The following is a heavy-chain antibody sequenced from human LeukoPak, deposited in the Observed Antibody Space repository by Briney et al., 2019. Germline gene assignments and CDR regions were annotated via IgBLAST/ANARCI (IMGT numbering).Heavy chain of an antibody. V-gene: IGHV1-46*01. CDR2: INPSGGST. CDR3: ARDLTSDPNLYYYMDV. D-gene: IGHD1-1*01. J-gene: IGHJ6*03. CDR1: GYTFTGYY. Sequence: GASVKVSCKASGYTFTGYYMHWVRQAPGQGLEWMGIINPSGGSTSYAQKFQGRVTMTRDMSTSTVYMELSSLRSEDTAVYYCARDLTSDPNLYYYMDVWGKGTTVTVSS.